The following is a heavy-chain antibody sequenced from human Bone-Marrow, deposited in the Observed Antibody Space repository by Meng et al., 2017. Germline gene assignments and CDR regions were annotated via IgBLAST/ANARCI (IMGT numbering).Heavy chain of an antibody. D-gene: IGHD2-2*01. CDR2: IYTSGSP. CDR1: GGSISSGSYY. J-gene: IGHJ5*02. V-gene: IGHV4-61*02. Sequence: SETLSLTCAVSGGSISSGSYYWSWIRPPAGKGLESSGRIYTSGSPNYNPSLKSRVTISVDTSKNQYALKLSSVTAAVTTVYYCARENCGSTICYRKWFDHWGQGTLVTVSS. CDR3: ARENCGSTICYRKWFDH.